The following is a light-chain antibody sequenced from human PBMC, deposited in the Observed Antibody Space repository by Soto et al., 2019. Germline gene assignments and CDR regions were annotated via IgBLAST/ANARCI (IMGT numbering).Light chain of an antibody. Sequence: DIVLTQSPATLSLSPGERATLSCRASQSISTSLAWYHHKPGQAPRLVIYDASKRAAGVPARVGGSGSGTEFTLTISNLEAEDLGTYYCHQRSALPYTFGPGTNLDI. CDR2: DAS. CDR3: HQRSALPYT. J-gene: IGKJ2*01. V-gene: IGKV3-11*01. CDR1: QSISTS.